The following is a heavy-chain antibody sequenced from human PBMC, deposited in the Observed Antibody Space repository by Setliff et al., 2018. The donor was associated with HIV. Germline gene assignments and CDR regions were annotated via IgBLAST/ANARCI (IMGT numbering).Heavy chain of an antibody. CDR2: VNHKGVA. V-gene: IGHV4-34*01. CDR1: GGAFSGYY. CDR3: TRAQIAAPRPFDY. D-gene: IGHD2-21*01. Sequence: AVYGGAFSGYYWTWIRQSPGRGLEWIGEVNHKGVANYSPSLMRRATISADTSKNQFSLRLSSVTAADTALYFCTRAQIAAPRPFDYWGQGTLVTVSS. J-gene: IGHJ4*02.